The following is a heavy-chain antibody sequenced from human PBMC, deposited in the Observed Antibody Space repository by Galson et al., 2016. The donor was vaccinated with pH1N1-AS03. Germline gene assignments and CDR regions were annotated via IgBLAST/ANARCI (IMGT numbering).Heavy chain of an antibody. CDR1: GFALIDYS. D-gene: IGHD5-12*01. CDR2: IDPTSTYI. CDR3: TRSAPMGGHEPFDF. J-gene: IGHJ4*02. V-gene: IGHV3-21*01. Sequence: SLRLSCAASGFALIDYSMHWVRQAPGKGLEWVSSIDPTSTYIYYADSPTGRFTISRDNAFNSLYLQMNSLRVDDTAAYFCTRSAPMGGHEPFDFWGQGTLVTVSP.